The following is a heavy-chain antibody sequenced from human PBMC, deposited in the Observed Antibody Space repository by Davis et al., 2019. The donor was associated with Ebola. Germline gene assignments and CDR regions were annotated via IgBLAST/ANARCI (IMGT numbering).Heavy chain of an antibody. V-gene: IGHV1-69*13. Sequence: SVKVSSKASAYTFTSYGISWVRQAPGQGLEWMGGIIPIFGTANYAQKFQGSVTITADESTSTAYMELSSLRSEDTAVYYCARGAVAVAGTDLRFDPWGQGTLVTVSS. J-gene: IGHJ5*02. D-gene: IGHD6-19*01. CDR2: IIPIFGTA. CDR1: AYTFTSYG. CDR3: ARGAVAVAGTDLRFDP.